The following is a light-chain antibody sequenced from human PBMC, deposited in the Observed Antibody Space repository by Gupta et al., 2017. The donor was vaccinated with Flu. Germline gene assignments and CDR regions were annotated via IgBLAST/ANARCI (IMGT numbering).Light chain of an antibody. CDR3: QVWDSSSTYV. J-gene: IGLJ1*01. Sequence: PGQTARSACGGNNIGSKSVHWDQQHPGQAHVLVVYDDSDRPSGIPGRFSGSNSGNTATLTISRVEAGEEADYFCQVWDSSSTYVFGTGTTVTVL. CDR1: NIGSKS. V-gene: IGLV3-21*02. CDR2: DDS.